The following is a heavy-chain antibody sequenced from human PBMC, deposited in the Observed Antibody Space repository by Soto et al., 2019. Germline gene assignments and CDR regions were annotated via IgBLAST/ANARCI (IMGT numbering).Heavy chain of an antibody. V-gene: IGHV4-34*01. CDR2: INHSGST. CDR1: GGSFSGYY. J-gene: IGHJ4*02. CDR3: ARGRQDDY. Sequence: QVQLQQWGAGLLKPSETLSLTCAVYGGSFSGYYWSWIRQPPGKGLEWIGEINHSGSTNYNPSLKSRVTISVDTSKNQFSLKLSSVTAADTAVYYCARGRQDDYWGQGTLVNVSS.